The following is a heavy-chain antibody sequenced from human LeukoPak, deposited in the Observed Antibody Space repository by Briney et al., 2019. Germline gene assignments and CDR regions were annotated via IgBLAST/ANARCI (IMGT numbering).Heavy chain of an antibody. J-gene: IGHJ6*02. CDR1: GDSINSLDL. CDR2: MYLSGTT. V-gene: IGHV4-4*02. CDR3: ARAPTFYYYYYGMDV. Sequence: SETLSLTCTVSGDSINSLDLWSWVRQPPGKGLEWIGEMYLSGTTHSNPSLKSRVTISVDTSKNQFSLKLSSVTAADTAVYYCARAPTFYYYYYGMDVWGQGTTVTVSS.